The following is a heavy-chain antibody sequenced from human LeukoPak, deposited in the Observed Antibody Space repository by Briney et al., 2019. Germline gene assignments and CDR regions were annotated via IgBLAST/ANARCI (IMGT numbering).Heavy chain of an antibody. D-gene: IGHD4/OR15-4a*01. CDR1: GFTFSTYG. CDR2: IRYDGSNK. J-gene: IGHJ4*02. Sequence: GGSLRLSCAASGFTFSTYGMHWVRQAPGKGLEWVAFIRYDGSNKYYADSVKGRFTISRDNSKNTLYLQMNSLRAEDTAVYYCARRAGAYSHPYDYWGQGTLVTVSS. CDR3: ARRAGAYSHPYDY. V-gene: IGHV3-30*02.